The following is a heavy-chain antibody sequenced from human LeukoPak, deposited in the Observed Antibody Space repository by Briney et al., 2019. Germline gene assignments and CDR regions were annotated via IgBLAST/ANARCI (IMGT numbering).Heavy chain of an antibody. Sequence: ASVKVSCKASAYTFTSYGISWVRQAPGQGLEWMGWISAYNGNTNYAQKLQGRVTMTTDTSTSTAYMELRSLRSDDTAVYYCARDSRRFSEGPYYFDYWGQGTLVTVSS. CDR2: ISAYNGNT. J-gene: IGHJ4*02. CDR3: ARDSRRFSEGPYYFDY. D-gene: IGHD3-10*01. CDR1: AYTFTSYG. V-gene: IGHV1-18*01.